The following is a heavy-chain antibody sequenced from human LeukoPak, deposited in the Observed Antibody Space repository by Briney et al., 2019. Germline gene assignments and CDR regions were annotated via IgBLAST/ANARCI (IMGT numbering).Heavy chain of an antibody. CDR3: AKAVRGWYFDL. CDR2: ISWNSGSI. J-gene: IGHJ2*01. Sequence: PGGSLRLSCAASGFTFDDYAMHWVRQAPGKGLEWVSGISWNSGSIGYADSVKGRFTISRDNAKNSLYLQMNSLRAEDTALYYCAKAVRGWYFDLWGRGTLVTVSS. V-gene: IGHV3-9*01. CDR1: GFTFDDYA. D-gene: IGHD3-10*01.